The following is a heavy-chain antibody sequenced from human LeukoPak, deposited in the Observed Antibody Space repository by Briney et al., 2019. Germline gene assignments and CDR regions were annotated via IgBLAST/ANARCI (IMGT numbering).Heavy chain of an antibody. CDR1: GFTFSSYA. V-gene: IGHV3-23*01. Sequence: GGSLRLSCAASGFTFSSYAMSWVRQAPGKGLKWVSTLSGSGGSTYYADSVKGRFTISRDNSKNTLYLQMNSLRAEDTAVYYCAKAMIVVVITTLHFDYWGQGTLVTVSS. J-gene: IGHJ4*02. D-gene: IGHD3-22*01. CDR3: AKAMIVVVITTLHFDY. CDR2: LSGSGGST.